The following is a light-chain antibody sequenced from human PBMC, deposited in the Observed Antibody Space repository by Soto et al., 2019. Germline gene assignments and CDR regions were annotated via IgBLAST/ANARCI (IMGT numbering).Light chain of an antibody. CDR1: QSVSSY. CDR2: DAS. CDR3: QQRSNWPPIT. V-gene: IGKV3-11*01. J-gene: IGKJ5*01. Sequence: ELVLTQSPATLSLSPGERATLSCSASQSVSSYLAWYQQKPGQAPRLLLYDASNRATGIPARFSGSGSGTDFTLTISSLEPEDFAVYYCQQRSNWPPITFGQGTRLEIK.